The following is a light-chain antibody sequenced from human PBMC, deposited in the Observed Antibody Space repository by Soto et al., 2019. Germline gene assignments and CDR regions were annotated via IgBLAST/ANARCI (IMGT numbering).Light chain of an antibody. J-gene: IGKJ1*01. V-gene: IGKV4-1*01. Sequence: AVSLGERATINCKSSQSVLYSSNNKNYLAWYQQKPGQPPKLLIYWASTRESGVPDRFSGGGSGTDFTLTISSLQAEDVAVYYCQQYYSTPWTFGQGTKVDIK. CDR1: QSVLYSSNNKNY. CDR2: WAS. CDR3: QQYYSTPWT.